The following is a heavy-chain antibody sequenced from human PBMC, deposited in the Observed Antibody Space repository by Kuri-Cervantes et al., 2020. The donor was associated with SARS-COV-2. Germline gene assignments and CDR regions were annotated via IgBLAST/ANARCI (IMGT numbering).Heavy chain of an antibody. CDR3: ARVNIELVLPTPQVYFYMDA. V-gene: IGHV4-4*07. J-gene: IGHJ6*03. CDR1: GDSITNYY. D-gene: IGHD2/OR15-2a*01. Sequence: GSLRLSCTVSGDSITNYYLTWIRQPAGKGLEWIGRIYTSGTANYNPSLRTRVTMSIDTSKNQFSLRLSSVAAADTAVYYCARVNIELVLPTPQVYFYMDAWGKGTSVTVSS. CDR2: IYTSGTA.